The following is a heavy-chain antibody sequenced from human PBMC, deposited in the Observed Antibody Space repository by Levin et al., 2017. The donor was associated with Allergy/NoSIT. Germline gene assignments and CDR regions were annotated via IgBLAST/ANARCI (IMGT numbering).Heavy chain of an antibody. CDR3: AKDRGSGFDS. CDR2: ISSSSSYI. V-gene: IGHV3-21*01. Sequence: GGSLRLSCAASGFTFSSYSLNWVRQVPGKGLEWVSSISSSSSYIYYADSVKGRFTISRDNAKNSLFLQMNSLRAEDTALYVCAKDRGSGFDSWGQGALVTVSS. D-gene: IGHD6-19*01. J-gene: IGHJ4*02. CDR1: GFTFSSYS.